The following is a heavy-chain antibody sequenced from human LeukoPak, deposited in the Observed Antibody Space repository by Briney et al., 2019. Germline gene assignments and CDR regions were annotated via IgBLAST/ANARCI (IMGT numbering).Heavy chain of an antibody. Sequence: SETLSLTCAVYGGSFSGYYWSWIRQPPGKGLEWIGEIYHSGSTNYNPSLKSRVTISVDTSKNQFSLKLSSVTAADTAAYYCARGPPSYYYYGMDVWGQGTTVTVSS. CDR2: IYHSGST. CDR1: GGSFSGYY. J-gene: IGHJ6*02. V-gene: IGHV4-34*01. CDR3: ARGPPSYYYYGMDV.